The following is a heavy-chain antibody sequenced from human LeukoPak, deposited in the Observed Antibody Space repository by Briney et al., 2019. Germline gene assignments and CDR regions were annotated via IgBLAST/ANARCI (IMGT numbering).Heavy chain of an antibody. J-gene: IGHJ6*02. Sequence: TGGSLRLSCAASGFTFSSYWMHWVRQAPGKGLGWVSRINSDGSSTSYADSVKGRFTISRDNAKNTLYLQMNSLRAEDTAVYYCARGLLGYYYYGMDVWGQGTTVTVSS. D-gene: IGHD7-27*01. CDR3: ARGLLGYYYYGMDV. CDR1: GFTFSSYW. V-gene: IGHV3-74*01. CDR2: INSDGSST.